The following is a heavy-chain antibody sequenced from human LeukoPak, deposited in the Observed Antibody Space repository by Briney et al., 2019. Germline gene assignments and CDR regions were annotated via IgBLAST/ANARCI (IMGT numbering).Heavy chain of an antibody. J-gene: IGHJ6*02. Sequence: GSLRLSCAAFGFTFSSNWMSWVRQAPGRGLEWVANINEDGSGRYHVDSVKGRFTISRDNAKNSLYLEMNSLRAEDTAVYYCARGSRNMDVWGQGTTVTVSS. CDR1: GFTFSSNW. CDR3: ARGSRNMDV. CDR2: INEDGSGR. V-gene: IGHV3-7*01.